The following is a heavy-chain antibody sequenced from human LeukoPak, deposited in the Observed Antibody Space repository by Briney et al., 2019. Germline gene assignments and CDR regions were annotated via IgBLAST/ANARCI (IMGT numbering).Heavy chain of an antibody. CDR1: GFTFSSYA. CDR3: AKGATYGYQFDY. D-gene: IGHD1-26*01. CDR2: ITGSGGST. J-gene: IGHJ4*02. V-gene: IGHV3-23*01. Sequence: PGGSLRLSCAASGFTFSSYAMSWVRQAPGKGLEWVSTITGSGGSTYYADSVKGRFAIPRDNSKNTLYLQMNSLRAEDTAVYYCAKGATYGYQFDYWGQGTLVTVSS.